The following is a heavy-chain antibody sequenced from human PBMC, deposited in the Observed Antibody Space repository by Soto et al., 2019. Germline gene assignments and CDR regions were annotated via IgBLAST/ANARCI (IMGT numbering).Heavy chain of an antibody. Sequence: SETLSLTCTVSGGSISSYYWSWIRQSPGKGLEWIGYIYYSGSTNYNPSLKSRVTISVDTSKNQFSLKLRSVTAADTAVYYCARPYLSDYYSYMAFGGKGPTVPVS. D-gene: IGHD2-21*01. CDR3: ARPYLSDYYSYMAF. J-gene: IGHJ6*03. CDR1: GGSISSYY. CDR2: IYYSGST. V-gene: IGHV4-59*08.